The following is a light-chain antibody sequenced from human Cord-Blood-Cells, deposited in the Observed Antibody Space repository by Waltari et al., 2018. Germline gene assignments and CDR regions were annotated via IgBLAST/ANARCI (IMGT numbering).Light chain of an antibody. J-gene: IGKJ2*01. CDR2: AAS. V-gene: IGKV1-39*01. Sequence: DIQMTQSPSSPYASVGDRVTLTCRASQRISSYLNWYQQKPGKAPKLLIYAASSLQSGVPSRFSGSGSGTDFTLTISSLQPEDFATYYCQQSYSTPPYTFGQGTKLEIK. CDR3: QQSYSTPPYT. CDR1: QRISSY.